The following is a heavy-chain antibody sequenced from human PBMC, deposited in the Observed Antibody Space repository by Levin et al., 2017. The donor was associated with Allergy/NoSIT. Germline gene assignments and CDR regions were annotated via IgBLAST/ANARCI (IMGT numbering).Heavy chain of an antibody. V-gene: IGHV5-51*01. J-gene: IGHJ3*02. CDR3: ARPSRADYNAFDI. CDR1: GSSFTTYW. Sequence: GGSLRLSCKASGSSFTTYWIGWVRQMPGKGLEWMGIIYPGDSDIRYSPSFQGQVTIPVDKSISIAYLQWSSLKASDTAMYYCARPSRADYNAFDIWGQGTMVTVSS. D-gene: IGHD4/OR15-4a*01. CDR2: IYPGDSDI.